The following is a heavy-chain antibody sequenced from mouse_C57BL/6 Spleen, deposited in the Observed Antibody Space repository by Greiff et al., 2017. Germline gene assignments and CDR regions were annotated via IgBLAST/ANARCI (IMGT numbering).Heavy chain of an antibody. Sequence: QVQLKQPGAELVKPGASVKLSCKASGYTFTSYWMHWVKQRPGQGLEWIGMIHPNSGNTNYNEKFKSKATLTVDKSSSTAFMQVSSLTSEDSAVYYCARSRGSNSYFDYWGQGTTLTVSS. CDR2: IHPNSGNT. V-gene: IGHV1-64*01. D-gene: IGHD3-1*01. J-gene: IGHJ2*01. CDR1: GYTFTSYW. CDR3: ARSRGSNSYFDY.